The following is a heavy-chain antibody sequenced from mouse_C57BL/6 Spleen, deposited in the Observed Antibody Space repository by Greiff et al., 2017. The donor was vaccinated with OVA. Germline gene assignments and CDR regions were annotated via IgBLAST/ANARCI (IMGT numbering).Heavy chain of an antibody. CDR3: ARWGYDEWGDYYYAMDY. CDR1: GYTFTDYY. CDR2: IYPGSGNT. Sequence: QLQQSGPELVKPGASVQISCKASGYTFTDYYINWVKQRPGQGLEWIGWIYPGSGNTKYNEKFKGKATLTVDTSSSTAYMQLSSLTSEDSAVYFCARWGYDEWGDYYYAMDYWGQGTSVTVSS. V-gene: IGHV1-84*01. J-gene: IGHJ4*01. D-gene: IGHD2-2*01.